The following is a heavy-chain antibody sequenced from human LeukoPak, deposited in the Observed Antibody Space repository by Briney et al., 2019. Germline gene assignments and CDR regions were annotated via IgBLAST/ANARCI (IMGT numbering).Heavy chain of an antibody. V-gene: IGHV3-48*03. J-gene: IGHJ4*02. CDR3: ARLEYYYVSGNYYKLFDY. Sequence: GGSLRLSCVVSGSTFSSYEMSWVRQAPGKGLEWISHISTSGSSTNYADSVKGRFTISRDNAKNTLYLQMNSLRAEDTAVYYCARLEYYYVSGNYYKLFDYWGQGTLVTVCS. CDR1: GSTFSSYE. D-gene: IGHD3-10*01. CDR2: ISTSGSST.